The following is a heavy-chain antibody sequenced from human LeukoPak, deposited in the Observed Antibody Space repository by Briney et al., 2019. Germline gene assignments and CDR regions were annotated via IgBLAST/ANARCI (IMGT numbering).Heavy chain of an antibody. D-gene: IGHD3-22*01. V-gene: IGHV4-59*12. CDR3: ARDNYYDSTAFDI. CDR2: IYYSGST. CDR1: GGSISSYY. Sequence: SETPSLTCTVSGGSISSYYWSWIRQPPGKGLEWIGYIYYSGSTNYNPSLKSRVTISVDTSKNQFSPKLSSVTAADTAVYYCARDNYYDSTAFDIWGQGTMVTVSS. J-gene: IGHJ3*02.